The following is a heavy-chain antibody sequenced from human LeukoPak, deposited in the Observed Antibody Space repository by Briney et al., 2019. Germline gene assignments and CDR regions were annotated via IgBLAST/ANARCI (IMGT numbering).Heavy chain of an antibody. CDR3: AKLISSATSY. CDR2: ISSSGSHT. V-gene: IGHV3-23*01. J-gene: IGHJ4*02. CDR1: GFTFSNYA. D-gene: IGHD2-15*01. Sequence: GGTLRLSCAASGFTFSNYAMTWVRQAPGKGLEWVSSISSSGSHTYYADSVKGRFTISRDNSKNTLYLQMNSLRVEDTAVFYCAKLISSATSYWGQGTLVTVSS.